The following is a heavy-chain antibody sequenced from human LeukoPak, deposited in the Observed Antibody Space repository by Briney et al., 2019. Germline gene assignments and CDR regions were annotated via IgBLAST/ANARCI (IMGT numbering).Heavy chain of an antibody. CDR3: TRQTTPADS. J-gene: IGHJ5*01. V-gene: IGHV3-73*01. CDR2: IRSRADNYAT. D-gene: IGHD4-17*01. CDR1: GFTFSGSV. Sequence: GGSLRLSCAASGFTFSGSVMHWVRQASGKGLEWVGRIRSRADNYATAYAASVKGRFTISRDDSKNTAYLQMNSLKTEDTAVYYCTRQTTPADSWGQGTLVTVSS.